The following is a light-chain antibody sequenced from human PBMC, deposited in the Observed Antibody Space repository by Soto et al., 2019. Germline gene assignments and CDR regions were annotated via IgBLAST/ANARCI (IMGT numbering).Light chain of an antibody. V-gene: IGLV1-40*01. CDR3: QSYDSSLNGHLFV. J-gene: IGLJ1*01. CDR2: GNN. CDR1: SSNIGANYD. Sequence: QSVLTQPPSVSGAPGQRVTISCTGSSSNIGANYDVHWYQHLPGTAPKLLIYGNNNRPSGVPDRFSGSKSGTSASLAITGLQAEDEANYYCQSYDSSLNGHLFVFGTGTKLTVL.